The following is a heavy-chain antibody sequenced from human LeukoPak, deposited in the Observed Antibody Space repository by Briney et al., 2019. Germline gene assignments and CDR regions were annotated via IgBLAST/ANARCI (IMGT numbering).Heavy chain of an antibody. CDR2: ISGDGGST. J-gene: IGHJ4*02. CDR3: AKDRIYSGTTFDY. V-gene: IGHV3-43*02. D-gene: IGHD1-1*01. Sequence: GGSLRLSCAASGFTFGDYGMHWVRQAPGKSLEWVSLISGDGGSTYHADSVQGRFTISRDNSKNPLYLQMNSLRSEDTALYYCAKDRIYSGTTFDYWGLGTLVTVSS. CDR1: GFTFGDYG.